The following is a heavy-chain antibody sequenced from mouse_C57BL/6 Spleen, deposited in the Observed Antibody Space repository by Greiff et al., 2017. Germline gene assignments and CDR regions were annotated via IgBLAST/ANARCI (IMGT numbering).Heavy chain of an antibody. Sequence: VQLQQSGAELVKPGASVKLSCKASGYTFTEYTIHWVKQRSGQGLEWIGWFYPGSGSIKYNEKFKDKATLTADKSSSTVYMELSRLTAEYAAVYFCARHEEVYSNYEGAMDYWGQGTSVTVSS. CDR2: FYPGSGSI. CDR3: ARHEEVYSNYEGAMDY. D-gene: IGHD2-5*01. V-gene: IGHV1-62-2*01. J-gene: IGHJ4*01. CDR1: GYTFTEYT.